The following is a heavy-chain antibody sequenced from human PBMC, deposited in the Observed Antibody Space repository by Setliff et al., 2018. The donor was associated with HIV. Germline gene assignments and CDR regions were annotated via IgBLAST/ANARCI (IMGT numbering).Heavy chain of an antibody. CDR1: GGSISSSSYY. J-gene: IGHJ4*02. D-gene: IGHD5-18*01. CDR2: IYKSGST. Sequence: SETLSLTCTVSGGSISSSSYYWSWIRQPPGKGLEWIGYIYKSGSTNYSPSLKSRVTISPGTSKNQFSLKLTSVTAADTAVYYCARLSDTAMASFDSWGQGILVTVSS. V-gene: IGHV4-61*05. CDR3: ARLSDTAMASFDS.